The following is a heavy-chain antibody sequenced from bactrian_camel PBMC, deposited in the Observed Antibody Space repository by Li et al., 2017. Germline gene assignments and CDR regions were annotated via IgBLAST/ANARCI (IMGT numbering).Heavy chain of an antibody. CDR3: ATRMDLMDY. CDR2: INWAGDRP. CDR1: GFTFSNYD. V-gene: IGHV3S40*01. J-gene: IGHJ4*01. D-gene: IGHD3*01. Sequence: VQLVESGGGLVQPVGSLKLSCAASGFTFSNYDMSWVRQAPGKGLEWVSAINWAGDRPTYADSVKGQFTISRDNAKNTVYLQMNSLKPEDTAVYYCATRMDLMDYWGQGTQVTVS.